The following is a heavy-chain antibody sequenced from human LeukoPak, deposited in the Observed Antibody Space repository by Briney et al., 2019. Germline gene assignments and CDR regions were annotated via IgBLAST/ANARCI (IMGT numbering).Heavy chain of an antibody. CDR2: VYYSGST. Sequence: SETLSLTCTFSGGSISPYYWSWIRQPPGKGLEWIGYVYYSGSTNYNPSLKSRVTISVDTSKSQFSLKLTSVTAADTAVYYCARGGGSGRGNWFDPWGQGSLVIVSS. CDR1: GGSISPYY. D-gene: IGHD3-10*01. J-gene: IGHJ5*02. V-gene: IGHV4-59*01. CDR3: ARGGGSGRGNWFDP.